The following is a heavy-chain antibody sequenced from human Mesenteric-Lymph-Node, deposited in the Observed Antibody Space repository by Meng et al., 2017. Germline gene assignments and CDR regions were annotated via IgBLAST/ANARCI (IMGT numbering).Heavy chain of an antibody. Sequence: ASVKVSCKASGYTFAGYYMHWVRQAPGQGLEWMGRINPNSGGTNYAQRFQGRITMTRDTSISTAYMELSRLRSDDTAVYYCARASQITEFEYWGQGTLVTVSS. J-gene: IGHJ4*02. V-gene: IGHV1-2*06. CDR2: INPNSGGT. D-gene: IGHD1-20*01. CDR3: ARASQITEFEY. CDR1: GYTFAGYY.